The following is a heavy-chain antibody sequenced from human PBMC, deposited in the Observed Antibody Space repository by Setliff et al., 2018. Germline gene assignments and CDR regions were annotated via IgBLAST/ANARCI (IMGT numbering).Heavy chain of an antibody. D-gene: IGHD3-10*01. J-gene: IGHJ5*02. CDR1: GYSISSGYY. V-gene: IGHV4-38-2*01. CDR2: IYHSGST. Sequence: PSETLSLTCAVSGYSISSGYYWGWIRQPPGKGLEWIGSIYHSGSTYYNPSLKSRVTISVDTSKNQFSLKLSSVTAADTAVYYCARHHRGVIISWFDPWGQGTLVTVSS. CDR3: ARHHRGVIISWFDP.